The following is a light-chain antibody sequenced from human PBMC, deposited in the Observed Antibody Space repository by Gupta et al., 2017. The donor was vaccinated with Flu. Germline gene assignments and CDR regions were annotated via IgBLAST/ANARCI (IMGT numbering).Light chain of an antibody. J-gene: IGKJ1*01. V-gene: IGKV1-8*01. CDR2: AAS. CDR1: QGISSY. Sequence: AIVLTQSQSSFSASTGDRVTITCRASQGISSYLDWYQQKPGKAPKLLIYAASTVQSGVPSRFSGSGSGKDFTLTISCLQSEDFATYYCQQDYSFPRTFGQGTKVEIK. CDR3: QQDYSFPRT.